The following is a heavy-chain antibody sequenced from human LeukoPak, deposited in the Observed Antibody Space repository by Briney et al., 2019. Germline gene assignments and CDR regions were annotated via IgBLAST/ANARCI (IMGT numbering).Heavy chain of an antibody. V-gene: IGHV3-23*01. CDR3: AKPPLGPKYYFDY. Sequence: RPGGSLRLSCAASGFTFSNYWMHWVRQVPGKGLVWVSAISGSGGSTYYADSVKGRFTISRDNSKNTLYLQMNSLRAEDTAVYYCAKPPLGPKYYFDYWGQGTLVTVSS. D-gene: IGHD3/OR15-3a*01. CDR2: ISGSGGST. J-gene: IGHJ4*02. CDR1: GFTFSNYW.